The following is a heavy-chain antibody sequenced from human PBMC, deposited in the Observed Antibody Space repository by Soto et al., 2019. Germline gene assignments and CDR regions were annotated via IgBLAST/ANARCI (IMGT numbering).Heavy chain of an antibody. D-gene: IGHD3-3*01. Sequence: GGSLRLSCAASGFTFSSYWMHWVRQAPGKGLVWVSRINSDGSSTSYADSVKGRFTISRDNAKNTLYLQMNSLRAEDTAVYYCARVKSRTIVDYWGQGTLVTVSS. CDR1: GFTFSSYW. V-gene: IGHV3-74*01. CDR2: INSDGSST. J-gene: IGHJ4*02. CDR3: ARVKSRTIVDY.